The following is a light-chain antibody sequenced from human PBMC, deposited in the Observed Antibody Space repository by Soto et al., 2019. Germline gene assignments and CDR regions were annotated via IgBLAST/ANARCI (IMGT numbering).Light chain of an antibody. Sequence: QSVLTQPPSVSGAPGQRVTISGTGSSSNIGAGYDVHWYQQLPGTAPKLIIYDTSNRPSGVPDRFSGSKSGTSASLAITGLQADDEADYYCQSYDSSLSAWVFGGGTKLTVL. CDR3: QSYDSSLSAWV. CDR2: DTS. V-gene: IGLV1-40*01. J-gene: IGLJ3*02. CDR1: SSNIGAGYD.